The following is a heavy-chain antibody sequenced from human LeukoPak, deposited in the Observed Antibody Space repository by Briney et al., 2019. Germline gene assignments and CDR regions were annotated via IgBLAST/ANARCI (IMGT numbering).Heavy chain of an antibody. D-gene: IGHD1-26*01. CDR1: GGSISSYY. CDR3: ARDFTDSGSSLVYYYYYYYMDV. J-gene: IGHJ6*03. Sequence: PSETLSLTCTVSGGSISSYYWSWIRQPPGKGLEWIGYIYYSGSTNYNPSLKSRVTISVDTSKNQFSLKLSSVTAADTAVYYCARDFTDSGSSLVYYYYYYYMDVWGKGTTVTVSS. V-gene: IGHV4-59*12. CDR2: IYYSGST.